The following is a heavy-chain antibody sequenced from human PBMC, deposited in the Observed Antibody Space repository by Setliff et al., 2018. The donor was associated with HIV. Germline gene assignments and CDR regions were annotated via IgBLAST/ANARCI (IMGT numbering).Heavy chain of an antibody. CDR3: ARAFPGFCSLIDCYRPGYYYYMDV. CDR1: GFIFRQYG. V-gene: IGHV3-30*02. CDR2: IGHDGNKK. D-gene: IGHD2-21*01. J-gene: IGHJ6*03. Sequence: SLRLSCTVSGFIFRQYGMHWVRQVPGKGLDWVAFIGHDGNKKYYADFVKGRFTISRDNSKNTLYLQTSSLKTEDTAMYFCARAFPGFCSLIDCYRPGYYYYMDVWGTGTTVTVSS.